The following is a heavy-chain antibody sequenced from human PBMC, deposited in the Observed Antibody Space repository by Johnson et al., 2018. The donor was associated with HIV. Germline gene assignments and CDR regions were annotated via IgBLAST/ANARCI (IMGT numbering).Heavy chain of an antibody. D-gene: IGHD3-22*01. CDR1: GFAFNAYG. J-gene: IGHJ3*01. CDR3: AKDVGNYWPNAFDV. Sequence: QVQLVESGGGVVQPGGSLTLSCAASGFAFNAYGMHWVRQAPGKGLQWVTFIRYDGSNKYYADSVNGRFTISRDNSKNTLYLQMNSLRAEDTDVYYCAKDVGNYWPNAFDVWGQGTMLTFSS. CDR2: IRYDGSNK. V-gene: IGHV3-30*02.